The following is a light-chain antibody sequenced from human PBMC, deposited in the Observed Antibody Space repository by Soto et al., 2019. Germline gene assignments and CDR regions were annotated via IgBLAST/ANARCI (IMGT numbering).Light chain of an antibody. CDR1: SSDVGNYKY. J-gene: IGLJ3*02. Sequence: QSALTQSPSASGSPGQSVTISCTGTSSDVGNYKYVSWYQQHPGKAPKLMIYEVSKRPSGVPDRFSGSKSGNTASLTVSGLQVEDEAEYYCSSYAGSNLWGFGGGTQLNV. CDR3: SSYAGSNLWG. CDR2: EVS. V-gene: IGLV2-8*01.